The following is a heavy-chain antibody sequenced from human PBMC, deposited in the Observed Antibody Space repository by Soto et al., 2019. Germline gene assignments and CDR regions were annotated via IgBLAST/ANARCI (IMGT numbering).Heavy chain of an antibody. CDR3: AKENGYSSSWFEFDY. V-gene: IGHV3-23*01. D-gene: IGHD6-13*01. CDR2: ISGSGGST. Sequence: EVQLLESGGGLVQPGGSLRLSCAASGFTFSSYAMSWVRQAPGKGLEWVSAISGSGGSTYYADAVKGRFTISRDNPKNTLYLQMNSLRAEDTAVYYCAKENGYSSSWFEFDYWGQGTLVTVSS. CDR1: GFTFSSYA. J-gene: IGHJ4*02.